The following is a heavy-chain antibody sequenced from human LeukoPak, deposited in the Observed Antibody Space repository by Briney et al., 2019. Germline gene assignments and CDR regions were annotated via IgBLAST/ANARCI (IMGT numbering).Heavy chain of an antibody. CDR1: GFTFSSYA. V-gene: IGHV3-23*01. Sequence: PGGSLRLSCAASGFTFSSYATTWVRQAPGKGLEWVSSISAGGESTWHADSVKGRFTISRDNSKNTLYLQMDSLRAEDTAVYYCAKELEYSYGSCFDYWGQGTLVTVSS. CDR2: ISAGGEST. J-gene: IGHJ4*02. D-gene: IGHD5-18*01. CDR3: AKELEYSYGSCFDY.